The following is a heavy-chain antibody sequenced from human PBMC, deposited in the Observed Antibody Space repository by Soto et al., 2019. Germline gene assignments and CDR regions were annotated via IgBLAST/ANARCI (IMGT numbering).Heavy chain of an antibody. D-gene: IGHD2-21*02. CDR3: ARDGGGDYDPYYFDY. CDR1: GGSISSYY. V-gene: IGHV4-59*01. Sequence: SETLSLTCTVSGGSISSYYWSWIRQPPGKGLEWIGYIYYSGSTNYNPSLKSRVTISVDTSKNQFSLKLSSVTAADTAVYYCARDGGGDYDPYYFDYWGQGTLVTVSS. J-gene: IGHJ4*02. CDR2: IYYSGST.